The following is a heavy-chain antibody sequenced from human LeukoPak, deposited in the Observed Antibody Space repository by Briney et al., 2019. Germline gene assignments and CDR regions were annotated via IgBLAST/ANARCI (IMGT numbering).Heavy chain of an antibody. J-gene: IGHJ4*02. Sequence: SVKVSCKASGGTFSSYAISWVRQAPGQGLEWMGRIIPILGIANYAQKFQGRVTITADKSTSTAYMELSSLRSDDTAVYYCARGTHREGDFDYWGQGTLVTVSS. CDR3: ARGTHREGDFDY. CDR2: IIPILGIA. CDR1: GGTFSSYA. V-gene: IGHV1-69*04. D-gene: IGHD1-14*01.